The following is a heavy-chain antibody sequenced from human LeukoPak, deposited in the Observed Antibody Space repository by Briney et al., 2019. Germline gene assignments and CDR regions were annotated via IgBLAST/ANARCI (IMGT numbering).Heavy chain of an antibody. CDR3: ARASYSGYVVNY. J-gene: IGHJ4*02. D-gene: IGHD5-12*01. CDR1: GYSIRSGFY. Sequence: SETLSLTCTVSGYSIRSGFYWGWIRQPPGKGLEWVGTFYHSGSTHYNPSLKSRVTISVDTSKNQFSLRLSSVTVADTAEYFCARASYSGYVVNYWGQGILVTVSS. V-gene: IGHV4-38-2*02. CDR2: FYHSGST.